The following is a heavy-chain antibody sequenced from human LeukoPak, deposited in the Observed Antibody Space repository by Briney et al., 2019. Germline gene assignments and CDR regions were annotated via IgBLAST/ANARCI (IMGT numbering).Heavy chain of an antibody. J-gene: IGHJ4*02. Sequence: GGSLRLSCAASGFTFSSYSMTWVRQAPGKGLEWVSSISSSSSYIYYADSVKGRFTISRDNAKSSLYLQMNSLRAEDTAVYYCARGGYYYDSSGGIDYWGQGTLVTVSS. CDR3: ARGGYYYDSSGGIDY. V-gene: IGHV3-21*01. CDR1: GFTFSSYS. CDR2: ISSSSSYI. D-gene: IGHD3-22*01.